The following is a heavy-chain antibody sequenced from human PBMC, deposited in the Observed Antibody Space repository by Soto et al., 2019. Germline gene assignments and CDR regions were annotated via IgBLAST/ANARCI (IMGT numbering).Heavy chain of an antibody. J-gene: IGHJ4*02. CDR1: GFTFSSYG. Sequence: PGGSLRLSCAASGFTFSSYGMHWVRQAPGKGPEWVALIWNDGNNKYYADSVKGRFTISKDNSKNTLYLQMNRLRAEDTAVYYCARGYSYGYGEYFDYWVQGTLVTVSS. D-gene: IGHD5-18*01. V-gene: IGHV3-33*01. CDR2: IWNDGNNK. CDR3: ARGYSYGYGEYFDY.